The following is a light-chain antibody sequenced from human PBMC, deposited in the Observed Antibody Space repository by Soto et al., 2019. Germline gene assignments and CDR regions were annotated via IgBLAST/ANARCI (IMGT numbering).Light chain of an antibody. CDR3: SSYTTSSTLV. CDR2: EVS. J-gene: IGLJ1*01. V-gene: IGLV2-14*01. CDR1: SSDVGRHNY. Sequence: QSVLTQPASVSGSPGQSITISCTGTSSDVGRHNYVSWYQRYPGKAPKLMLYEVSSRPSGVSNRFSGSKSGNTASLTISGLQPEDEADYYCSSYTTSSTLVFGTGTKVTVL.